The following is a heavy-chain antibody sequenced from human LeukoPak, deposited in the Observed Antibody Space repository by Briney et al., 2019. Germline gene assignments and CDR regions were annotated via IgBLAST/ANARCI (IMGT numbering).Heavy chain of an antibody. CDR1: GYTFTSYD. CDR3: ARIGDCSGGSCFDY. V-gene: IGHV1-8*01. CDR2: MNPNSGNT. J-gene: IGHJ4*02. D-gene: IGHD2-15*01. Sequence: GASVKVSCKASGYTFTSYDINWVRQATGQGLEWMGWMNPNSGNTGYAQKFQGRVTTTRNTSISTAYMELSSLRSEDTAVYYCARIGDCSGGSCFDYWGQGTLVTVSS.